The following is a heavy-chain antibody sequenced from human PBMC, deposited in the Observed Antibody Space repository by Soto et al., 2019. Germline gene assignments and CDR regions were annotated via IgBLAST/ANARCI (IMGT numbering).Heavy chain of an antibody. CDR3: ARWVGGYSGYDFGYFDY. D-gene: IGHD5-12*01. CDR1: GGTFSSYA. Sequence: QVQLVQSGAEVKKPGSSVKVSCKASGGTFSSYAISWVRQAPGQGLEWMGGIIPIFGTANYAQKFQGRVTITADESTSTAYMELCSLRSEYTAVYYCARWVGGYSGYDFGYFDYWGQGTLVTVSS. J-gene: IGHJ4*02. V-gene: IGHV1-69*01. CDR2: IIPIFGTA.